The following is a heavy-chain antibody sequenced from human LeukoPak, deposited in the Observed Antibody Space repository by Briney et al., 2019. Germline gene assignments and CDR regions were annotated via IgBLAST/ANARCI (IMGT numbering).Heavy chain of an antibody. CDR2: ISDSGGST. CDR3: ARGQPYSSGWNYFDY. D-gene: IGHD6-19*01. J-gene: IGHJ4*02. CDR1: GFTFSSYG. Sequence: GGSLRLSCAASGFTFSSYGMSWVRQAPGKGLEWVSGISDSGGSTYYVDSAKGRFTISRDNAKNTLYLQMNSLRAEDTAVYYCARGQPYSSGWNYFDYWGQGTLVTVSS. V-gene: IGHV3-23*01.